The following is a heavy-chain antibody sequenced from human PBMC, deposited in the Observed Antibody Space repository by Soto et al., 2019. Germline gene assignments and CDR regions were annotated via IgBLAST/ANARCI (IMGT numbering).Heavy chain of an antibody. CDR1: GGTVHNSA. J-gene: IGHJ4*02. V-gene: IGHV1-69*01. D-gene: IGHD1-26*01. CDR3: GRGGSWEKVDS. CDR2: IIVIFGPA. Sequence: QVQLVQSGAEVKKPGSSVKVSCKASGGTVHNSAISWVRQAPGQGLEWMGGIIVIFGPAIYAQKFQGRVTITADESTTTAFLDLNSLRSDDTAVYYCGRGGSWEKVDSWGPGTLVTLSS.